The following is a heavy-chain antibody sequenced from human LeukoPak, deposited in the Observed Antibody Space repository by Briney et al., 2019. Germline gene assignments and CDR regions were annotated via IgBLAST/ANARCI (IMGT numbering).Heavy chain of an antibody. CDR2: IIPIFGTA. Sequence: SVKVSCKASGGTFSRYAISWVRQAPGQGLEWTGGIIPIFGTANYAQKFQGRVTITTDESTSTAYMELSSLRSEDTAVYYCARTALGYCSSTSCYLDYWGQGTLVTVSS. D-gene: IGHD2-2*01. J-gene: IGHJ4*02. V-gene: IGHV1-69*05. CDR3: ARTALGYCSSTSCYLDY. CDR1: GGTFSRYA.